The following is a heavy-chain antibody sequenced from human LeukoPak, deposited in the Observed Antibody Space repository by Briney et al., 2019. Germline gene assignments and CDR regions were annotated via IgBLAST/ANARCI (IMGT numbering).Heavy chain of an antibody. J-gene: IGHJ5*02. CDR1: GFSFRTYA. CDR2: ISDNSART. D-gene: IGHD3-22*01. CDR3: AREYDSSWPS. Sequence: GGSLRLSCAASGFSFRTYAMSWVRQAPGKGLEWVSAISDNSARTYYADSVKGRFTISRDNSKNTLFVQMNSLRAEDTAVYYCAREYDSSWPSWGQGTLATVSS. V-gene: IGHV3-23*01.